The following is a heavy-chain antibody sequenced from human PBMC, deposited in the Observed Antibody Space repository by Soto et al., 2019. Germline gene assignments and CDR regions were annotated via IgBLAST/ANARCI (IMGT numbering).Heavy chain of an antibody. D-gene: IGHD1-20*01. CDR1: GVSVTGYY. CDR2: VYHTGNT. V-gene: IGHV4-59*02. Sequence: SETLSLTCSVSGVSVTGYYWTWIRHSPGKGLEWIGYVYHTGNTYYNPSLKSRVTISLDTSKNQVSLRLRSVTAADTAVYYCAREQYNWKLWGQGTLVTVSS. CDR3: AREQYNWKL. J-gene: IGHJ4*02.